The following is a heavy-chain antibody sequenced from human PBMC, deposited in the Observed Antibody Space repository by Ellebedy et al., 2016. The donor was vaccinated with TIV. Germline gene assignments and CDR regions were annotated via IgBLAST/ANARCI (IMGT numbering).Heavy chain of an antibody. Sequence: GESLKISCAASGFTFSSHWMSWVRQAPGKGLEWVSYITASASNVYYADSVKGRFTVARDNAKKSLYLQMNSLRGDDTAVYYCGRAREPGYFAYYYYGMDVWGQGTTVTVSS. CDR3: GRAREPGYFAYYYYGMDV. V-gene: IGHV3-48*04. D-gene: IGHD3-9*01. CDR1: GFTFSSHW. CDR2: ITASASNV. J-gene: IGHJ6*02.